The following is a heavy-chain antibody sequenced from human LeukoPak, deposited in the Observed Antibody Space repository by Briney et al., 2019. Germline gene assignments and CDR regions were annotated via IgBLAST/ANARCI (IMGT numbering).Heavy chain of an antibody. CDR2: INTDGTGR. CDR3: AKDSSSWYGDYYYMDV. J-gene: IGHJ6*03. D-gene: IGHD6-13*01. Sequence: PGGSLRLSCAASGFTFSSYWMHWVRQAPGKGLVWVSDINTDGTGRTYADSVKGRFTISRDNAKNTLYLQLNSLRAEDTAVYYCAKDSSSWYGDYYYMDVWGKGTTVTVSS. V-gene: IGHV3-74*01. CDR1: GFTFSSYW.